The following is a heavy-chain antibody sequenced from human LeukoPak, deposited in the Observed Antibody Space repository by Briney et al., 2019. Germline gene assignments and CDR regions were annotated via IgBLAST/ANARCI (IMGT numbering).Heavy chain of an antibody. J-gene: IGHJ3*02. CDR2: INHSGST. V-gene: IGHV4-34*01. CDR3: ARTTVVTPSAFDI. Sequence: SETLSITCAVYGGSFSGYYWSWIRQPPGKGLEWIGEINHSGSTNYNPSLKSRVTISVDTSKNQFSLKLSSVTAADTAVYYCARTTVVTPSAFDIWGQGTMVTVSS. CDR1: GGSFSGYY. D-gene: IGHD4-23*01.